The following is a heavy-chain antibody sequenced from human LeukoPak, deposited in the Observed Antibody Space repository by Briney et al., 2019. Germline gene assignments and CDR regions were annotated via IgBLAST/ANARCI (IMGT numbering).Heavy chain of an antibody. Sequence: ASVKVSCKASGYTFTSYAMHWVRQAPGQRLEWMGWINAGNGNTKYSQKFQGRVTITRDTSASTAYMELSSLKSEDTAVYYCARAGVAGSGHAEYFQHWGQSTLVTVSS. V-gene: IGHV1-3*01. CDR1: GYTFTSYA. J-gene: IGHJ1*01. CDR2: INAGNGNT. D-gene: IGHD6-19*01. CDR3: ARAGVAGSGHAEYFQH.